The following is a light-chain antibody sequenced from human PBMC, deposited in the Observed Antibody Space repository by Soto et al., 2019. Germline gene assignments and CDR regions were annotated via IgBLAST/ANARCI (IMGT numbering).Light chain of an antibody. Sequence: QSALTQPASVSGSPGQSITISCTGTSSDVGGYNYVSWYQQHPGKAPKLMIYEVNNRPSGVSSRFSGSKSGNTASLTISGLQAEDEADYYCSSYTVTSITIYVFGTGTKVTVL. CDR1: SSDVGGYNY. CDR2: EVN. V-gene: IGLV2-14*01. J-gene: IGLJ1*01. CDR3: SSYTVTSITIYV.